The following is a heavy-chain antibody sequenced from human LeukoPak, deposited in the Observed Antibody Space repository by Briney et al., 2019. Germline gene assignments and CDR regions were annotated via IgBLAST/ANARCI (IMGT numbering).Heavy chain of an antibody. CDR1: GFTFSSYV. CDR3: AKGLARGFDY. D-gene: IGHD3-10*01. CDR2: ISGSGAST. V-gene: IGHV3-23*01. Sequence: PGGSLRLSCAASGFTFSSYVMSWVRQAPGKGLEWVSAISGSGASTYYADSVKGRFTISKDNSKNTLYLQMNSLRAEDTAVYYCAKGLARGFDYWGQGTLATVSS. J-gene: IGHJ4*02.